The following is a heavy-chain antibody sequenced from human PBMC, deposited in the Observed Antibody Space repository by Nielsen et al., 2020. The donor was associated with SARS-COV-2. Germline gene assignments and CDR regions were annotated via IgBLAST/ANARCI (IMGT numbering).Heavy chain of an antibody. D-gene: IGHD1-1*01. CDR2: ISTTATYM. CDR3: ASSTTRITRRPFDN. J-gene: IGHJ4*02. Sequence: GGSLRLSCAASGFTFSDYSMNWVRQAPGKGLEWVSSISTTATYMYYADLVKGRFTISRDNAKNSLYLQMNSLRAEDTAVYYCASSTTRITRRPFDNWGQGTLVTVSS. V-gene: IGHV3-21*01. CDR1: GFTFSDYS.